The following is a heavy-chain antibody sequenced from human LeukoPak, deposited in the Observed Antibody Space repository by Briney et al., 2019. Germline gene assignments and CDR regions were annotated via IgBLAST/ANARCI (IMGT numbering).Heavy chain of an antibody. CDR1: GGSVSSGTYY. Sequence: SETLSLTCTVSGGSVSSGTYYWSWIRQPPGKGLEWIGYIYYSGSTNYNPSLKSRVTISVDTSKNQFSLKLSSVTAADTAVYYCVRGVVPAAKFYFDYWGQGPLVTVSS. V-gene: IGHV4-61*01. D-gene: IGHD2-2*01. CDR3: VRGVVPAAKFYFDY. CDR2: IYYSGST. J-gene: IGHJ4*02.